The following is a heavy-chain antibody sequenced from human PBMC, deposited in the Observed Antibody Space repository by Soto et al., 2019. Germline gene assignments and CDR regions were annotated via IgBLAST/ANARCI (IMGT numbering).Heavy chain of an antibody. V-gene: IGHV3-33*01. D-gene: IGHD3-16*01. CDR3: AGDRDYDYPAWYGLDV. J-gene: IGHJ6*02. CDR2: RWYDGSNK. CDR1: GFTFSSYG. Sequence: QVQLVESGGGVVQPGRSLRLSCAASGFTFSSYGMRWVRQAPGKGLEWVADRWYDGSNKYYADSVKGRFTISRDNSKNTLYLQMNSLSPEDTAVYYCAGDRDYDYPAWYGLDVRGHGTTDIVSS.